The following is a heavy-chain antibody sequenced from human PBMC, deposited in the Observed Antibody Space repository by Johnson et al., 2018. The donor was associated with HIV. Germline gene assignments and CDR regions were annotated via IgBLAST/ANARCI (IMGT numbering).Heavy chain of an antibody. V-gene: IGHV3-53*01. CDR2: IYSGGST. J-gene: IGHJ3*02. Sequence: VQLVESGGGLIQPGGSLRLSCAASGFTVSSNYMSWVRQAPGKGLEWVSIIYSGGSTYYADSVKGRFTISRDNSKNTRDVHMNSLRAEDTAVYYCARDSAGIVGGTEGFDMWGQGTMVTVSS. CDR1: GFTVSSNY. D-gene: IGHD1-26*01. CDR3: ARDSAGIVGGTEGFDM.